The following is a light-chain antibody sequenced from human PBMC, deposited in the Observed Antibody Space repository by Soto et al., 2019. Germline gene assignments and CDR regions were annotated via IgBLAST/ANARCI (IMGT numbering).Light chain of an antibody. Sequence: DIQMTQSPSSLPASVGDRVTITCRSSQNISTYLNWYQQKPGKAPKFLIYATSNLQSGVPSRFSGSGTGTDFTLSINSLQPEDFATYYCQQNYSPLITFGPGTKVDI. CDR2: ATS. CDR1: QNISTY. CDR3: QQNYSPLIT. J-gene: IGKJ3*01. V-gene: IGKV1-39*01.